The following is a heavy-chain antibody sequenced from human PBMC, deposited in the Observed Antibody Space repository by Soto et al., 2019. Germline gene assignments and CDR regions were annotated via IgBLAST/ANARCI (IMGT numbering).Heavy chain of an antibody. V-gene: IGHV1-2*02. CDR1: GYTFTGYY. Sequence: ASVKVSCKASGYTFTGYYMHWVRQAPGQGLEWMGWINPNSGGTNYAQKFQGRVTMTRDTSISTAYMELSRLRSDDTAVYYCARGYPSGYYYGSGSYRTPFDYWGQGALVTVSS. CDR3: ARGYPSGYYYGSGSYRTPFDY. D-gene: IGHD3-10*01. CDR2: INPNSGGT. J-gene: IGHJ4*02.